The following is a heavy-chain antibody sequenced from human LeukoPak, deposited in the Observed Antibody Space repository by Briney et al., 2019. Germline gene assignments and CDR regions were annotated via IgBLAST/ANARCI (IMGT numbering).Heavy chain of an antibody. CDR1: GFTFISYW. V-gene: IGHV3-74*01. J-gene: IGHJ4*02. CDR2: INSDGSTT. Sequence: GGSLRLSCAASGFTFISYWMHWVRQAPGKGLVWVSRINSDGSTTSYADSVKGRFTISRDTAKNTLYLQMNSLRAEDTAVYYCARGHHYYDSSGYYYWGQGTLVTVSS. D-gene: IGHD3-22*01. CDR3: ARGHHYYDSSGYYY.